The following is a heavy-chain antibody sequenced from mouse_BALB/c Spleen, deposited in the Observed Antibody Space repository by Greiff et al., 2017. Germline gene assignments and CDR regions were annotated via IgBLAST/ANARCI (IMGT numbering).Heavy chain of an antibody. V-gene: IGHV5-12-2*01. Sequence: EVQRVESGGGLVQPGGSLKLSCAASGFTFSSYTMSWVRQTPEKRLEWVAYISNGGGSTYYPDTVKGRFTISRDNAKNTLYLQMSSLKSEDTAMYYCARRGYDRDYYAMDYWGQGTSVTVSS. CDR3: ARRGYDRDYYAMDY. D-gene: IGHD2-2*01. CDR1: GFTFSSYT. J-gene: IGHJ4*01. CDR2: ISNGGGST.